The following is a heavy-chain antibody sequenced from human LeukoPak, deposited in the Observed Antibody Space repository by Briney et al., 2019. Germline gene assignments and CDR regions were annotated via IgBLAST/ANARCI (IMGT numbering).Heavy chain of an antibody. CDR2: INPSGGST. D-gene: IGHD3-22*01. Sequence: ASVKVSCKASGYTFTSCYMHWVRQAPGQGLEWMGIINPSGGSTSYAQKFQGRVTMTRDTSTSTVYMELSSLRSEDTAVYYCARVLRLPSGYYLPAVFDYWGQGTLVTVSS. V-gene: IGHV1-46*01. CDR1: GYTFTSCY. CDR3: ARVLRLPSGYYLPAVFDY. J-gene: IGHJ4*02.